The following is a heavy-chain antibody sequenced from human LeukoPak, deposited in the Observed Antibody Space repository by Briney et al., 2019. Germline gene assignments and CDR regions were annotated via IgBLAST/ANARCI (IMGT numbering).Heavy chain of an antibody. V-gene: IGHV1-46*03. CDR2: INPSGGST. Sequence: GASVKVSCKASGYTFTSYYMHWVRQAPGQGLEWMGIINPSGGSTSYAQKFQGRVTMTRDTSTSTVYMKLSSLRSEDTAVYYCAREPPGYAFDIWGQGTMVTVSS. CDR3: AREPPGYAFDI. D-gene: IGHD3-10*01. CDR1: GYTFTSYY. J-gene: IGHJ3*02.